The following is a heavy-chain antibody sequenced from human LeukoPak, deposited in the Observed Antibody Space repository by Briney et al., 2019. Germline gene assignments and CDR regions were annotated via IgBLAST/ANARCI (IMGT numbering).Heavy chain of an antibody. CDR2: IWYDGSNK. J-gene: IGHJ4*02. Sequence: PGGSLRLSCAASGFTFSSYGMHWVRQAPGKGLEWVAVIWYDGSNKYYADSVKGRFTISRDNSKNTLYLQMNSLRAEDTAVYYCAREGSGEYQPYFDYWGQGTLVTVSS. CDR3: AREGSGEYQPYFDY. CDR1: GFTFSSYG. D-gene: IGHD2-2*01. V-gene: IGHV3-33*01.